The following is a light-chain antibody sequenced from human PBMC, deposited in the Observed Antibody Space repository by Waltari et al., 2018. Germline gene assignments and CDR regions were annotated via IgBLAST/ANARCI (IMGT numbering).Light chain of an antibody. CDR2: KAS. J-gene: IGKJ1*01. V-gene: IGKV1-5*03. Sequence: DIQMTQSPSTLSASVGDRVTITCRASQSISSWLAWYQQKPGKAPKHLIYKASNLESGVPSRFSAGGSETEFTLTISSLQPDDFATYYCQQYNGYPWTFGQGTKVEVK. CDR3: QQYNGYPWT. CDR1: QSISSW.